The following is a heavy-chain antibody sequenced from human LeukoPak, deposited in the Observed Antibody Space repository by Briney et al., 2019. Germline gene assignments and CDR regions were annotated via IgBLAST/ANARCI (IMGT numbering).Heavy chain of an antibody. CDR2: IIPIFGAA. Sequence: ASVKVSCKASGGTFSSYAISWVRQAPGQGLEWMGGIIPIFGAANYAQKFQGRVTITADESTSTAYMELSSLRSEDTAVYYCARDGGPDYDILTGYYKYNWFDPWGQGTLDTVSS. D-gene: IGHD3-9*01. CDR3: ARDGGPDYDILTGYYKYNWFDP. J-gene: IGHJ5*02. V-gene: IGHV1-69*13. CDR1: GGTFSSYA.